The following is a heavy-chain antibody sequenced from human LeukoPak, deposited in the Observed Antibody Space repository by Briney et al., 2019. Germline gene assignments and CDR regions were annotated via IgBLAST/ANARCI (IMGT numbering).Heavy chain of an antibody. CDR2: IFSNGDT. CDR3: TRDQMNY. D-gene: IGHD5-24*01. CDR1: EFTVSRNY. J-gene: IGHJ4*02. V-gene: IGHV3-53*01. Sequence: GGSLRLSCTASEFTVSRNYMLWVRQAPGKGLEWVALIFSNGDTHYADSVKGRFTISRDTSKNTVSLQMNSLRVEDTAMYYCTRDQMNYWGQGTLVTVSS.